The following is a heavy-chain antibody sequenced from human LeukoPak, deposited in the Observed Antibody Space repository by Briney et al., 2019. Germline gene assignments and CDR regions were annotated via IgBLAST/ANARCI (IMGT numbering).Heavy chain of an antibody. V-gene: IGHV3-23*01. CDR1: GFTFSSYA. D-gene: IGHD6-6*01. Sequence: GGSLRLSCAASGFTFSSYAMSWVRQAPGKGLEWVSAISGSGGSTYYADSVKGRFTISRDNSKNTLYLQMNTLRVEGTAVYYCAKHSAARPNGFIDYWGQGTLVTVSS. CDR2: ISGSGGST. CDR3: AKHSAARPNGFIDY. J-gene: IGHJ4*02.